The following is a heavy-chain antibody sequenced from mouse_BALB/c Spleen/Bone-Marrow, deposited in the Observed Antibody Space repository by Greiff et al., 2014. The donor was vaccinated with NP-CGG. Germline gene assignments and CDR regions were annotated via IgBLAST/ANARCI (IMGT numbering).Heavy chain of an antibody. CDR3: ARRDLFAY. CDR2: IDPANGNT. D-gene: IGHD3-3*01. V-gene: IGHV14-3*02. Sequence: EVQLQQSGAELVKPGASVKLSCTASGFNIKDTYMHWVKQRPEQGLEWIGRIDPANGNTKYDPKLQGKATITADTSSNTAYLQLSSLTAEDYAVYYCARRDLFAYWGQGTLVTVSA. J-gene: IGHJ3*01. CDR1: GFNIKDTY.